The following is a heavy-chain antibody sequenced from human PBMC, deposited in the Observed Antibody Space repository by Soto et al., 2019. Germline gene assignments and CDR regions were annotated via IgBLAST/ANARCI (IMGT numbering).Heavy chain of an antibody. CDR2: IYWDDDN. D-gene: IGHD3-10*01. CDR3: AHYVSASPAGWFDP. Sequence: QITLKESGPALVKPTQTLTLTCTFSGFSLSTSGEAVGWIRQPPGEALEWLALIYWDDDNRYNPTLKTRLTLTKDTSKNQVVLTLTNMDPVYTATYYCAHYVSASPAGWFDPWGQGILVTVSS. V-gene: IGHV2-5*02. CDR1: GFSLSTSGEA. J-gene: IGHJ5*02.